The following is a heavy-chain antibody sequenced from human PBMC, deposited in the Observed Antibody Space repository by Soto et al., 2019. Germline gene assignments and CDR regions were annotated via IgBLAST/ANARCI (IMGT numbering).Heavy chain of an antibody. CDR3: ARGRAGELYYGMDV. J-gene: IGHJ6*02. D-gene: IGHD7-27*01. CDR1: GGSISSGGYY. CDR2: IYYSGST. Sequence: PSETLSLTCTVSGGSISSGGYYWSWIRQHPGKGLEWIGYIYYSGSTYYNPSLKSRVTISVDTSKNQFSLKLSPVTAADTAVYYWARGRAGELYYGMDVWGQGTTVNVSS. V-gene: IGHV4-31*03.